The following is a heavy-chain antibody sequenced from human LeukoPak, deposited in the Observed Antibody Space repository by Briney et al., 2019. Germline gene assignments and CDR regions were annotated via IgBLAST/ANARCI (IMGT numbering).Heavy chain of an antibody. V-gene: IGHV3-21*01. CDR2: IGSSSSYI. CDR3: ANPGSDSVPT. D-gene: IGHD3-10*01. J-gene: IGHJ5*02. Sequence: GGSLRLSCAASGFTFSSYDMNWVRQAPGKGLEWVSSIGSSSSYIYYADSVKGRFTISRDNAKNSLYLQMNSLRVEDTAVYFSANPGSDSVPTWGQGTLVTVSS. CDR1: GFTFSSYD.